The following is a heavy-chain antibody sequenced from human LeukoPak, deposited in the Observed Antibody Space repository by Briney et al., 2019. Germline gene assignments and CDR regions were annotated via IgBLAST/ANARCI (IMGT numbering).Heavy chain of an antibody. Sequence: PGGSLRLSCAASGFTFSSYGMHWVRQAPGKGLEWVAFIRYDGSNKYYADSVKGRFTISRDNSKNTLYLQMNSLRAEDTAVYYCAKVYSSSGGSFDYWGQGTLVTVSS. V-gene: IGHV3-30*02. J-gene: IGHJ4*02. CDR1: GFTFSSYG. CDR2: IRYDGSNK. D-gene: IGHD6-6*01. CDR3: AKVYSSSGGSFDY.